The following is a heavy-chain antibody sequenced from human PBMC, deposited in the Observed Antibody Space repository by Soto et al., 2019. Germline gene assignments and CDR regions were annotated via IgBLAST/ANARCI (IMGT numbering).Heavy chain of an antibody. CDR2: INPNSGGT. Sequence: ASVKVSCKASGYTFSDYYIHWVRQAPGQGLEWMGWINPNSGGTKYAPKFQGGVTMTRDTSITTAYMELSRLRSGDTAVYYCAREPATAKPEGVDFWGQGTLVTVFS. D-gene: IGHD1-1*01. CDR1: GYTFSDYY. V-gene: IGHV1-2*02. J-gene: IGHJ4*02. CDR3: AREPATAKPEGVDF.